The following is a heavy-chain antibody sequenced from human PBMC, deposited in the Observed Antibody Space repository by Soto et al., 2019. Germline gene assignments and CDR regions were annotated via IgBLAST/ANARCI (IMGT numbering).Heavy chain of an antibody. D-gene: IGHD5-12*01. CDR1: GGSISSSSYY. CDR2: IYYSGST. Sequence: QLQLQESGPGLVKPSETLSLTCTVSGGSISSSSYYWGWIRQPPGKGLEWIGSIYYSGSTYYHPSLKSRVTKSVDTSKTQFSLQLISVTAAHTAVYYCARHQLGGGYSCYVEYDRFDPVGQGTLVTVSS. J-gene: IGHJ5*02. CDR3: ARHQLGGGYSCYVEYDRFDP. V-gene: IGHV4-39*01.